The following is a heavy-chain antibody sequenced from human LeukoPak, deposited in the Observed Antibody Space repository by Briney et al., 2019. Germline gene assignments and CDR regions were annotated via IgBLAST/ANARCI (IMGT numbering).Heavy chain of an antibody. J-gene: IGHJ4*02. CDR2: IIPISGTA. V-gene: IGHV1-69*13. CDR3: ARGPPNWGYDY. Sequence: ASVKVSCKASGGTFSSYAISWVRQAPGQGLEWMGGIIPISGTANYAQKFQGRVTITADESTSTAYMELSSLRSDDTAVYYCARGPPNWGYDYWGQGTLVTVSS. CDR1: GGTFSSYA. D-gene: IGHD7-27*01.